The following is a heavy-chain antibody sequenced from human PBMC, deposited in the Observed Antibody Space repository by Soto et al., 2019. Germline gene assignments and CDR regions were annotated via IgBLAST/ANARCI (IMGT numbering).Heavy chain of an antibody. CDR2: IFPIFGTA. D-gene: IGHD3-3*01. CDR3: ARDRRSDYDFWSGYSPAPTWFDP. Sequence: ASVKVSCRASGGTFSSYAISWVRQAPGQGLEWMGGIFPIFGTANYAQKFQGRVAITADESTSTAYMELSNLRSEDTAVYYCARDRRSDYDFWSGYSPAPTWFDPWGQGTLVTVSS. V-gene: IGHV1-69*13. J-gene: IGHJ5*02. CDR1: GGTFSSYA.